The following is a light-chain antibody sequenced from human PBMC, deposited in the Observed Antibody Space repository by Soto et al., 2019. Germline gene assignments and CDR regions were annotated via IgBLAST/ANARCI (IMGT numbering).Light chain of an antibody. CDR3: QQYSTYSGT. CDR2: DAS. V-gene: IGKV1-5*01. CDR1: QTITTW. Sequence: DIQMTQSPSTLSASVGDRVTITCRASQTITTWLAWYQQKPGKAPKLLIYDASTLESGVPSRFSGSGFGTEFSLTISSLQPDDSATYYCQQYSTYSGTFGHGTKVDI. J-gene: IGKJ1*01.